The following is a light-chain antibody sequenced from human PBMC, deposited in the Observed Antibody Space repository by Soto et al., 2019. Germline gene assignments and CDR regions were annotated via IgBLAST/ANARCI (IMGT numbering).Light chain of an antibody. CDR2: LNSDGSH. CDR3: QTCGTGMHYV. J-gene: IGLJ1*01. V-gene: IGLV4-69*01. Sequence: QLVLTQSPSASASLGASVKLTCTLSSGHSSYAIAWHQQQPEKGPRYLMKLNSDGSHSKGDGIPDRFSGSSSGADRYLTISSLQSEDEADYYCQTCGTGMHYVFGTGTKLTVL. CDR1: SGHSSYA.